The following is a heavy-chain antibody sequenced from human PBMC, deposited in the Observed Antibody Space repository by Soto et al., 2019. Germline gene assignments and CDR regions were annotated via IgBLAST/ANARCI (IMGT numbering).Heavy chain of an antibody. CDR2: IIPIFGTA. J-gene: IGHJ4*02. CDR1: GGTFSRYA. Sequence: SVKVSCKASGGTFSRYAISWVRQAPGQGLEWMGGIIPIFGTANYAQKFQGRVTITADESPSTAYMELSSLRFEDTAVYYCGRGEVDRYNWNYGIDYWGQGTLVTVSS. D-gene: IGHD1-7*01. CDR3: GRGEVDRYNWNYGIDY. V-gene: IGHV1-69*13.